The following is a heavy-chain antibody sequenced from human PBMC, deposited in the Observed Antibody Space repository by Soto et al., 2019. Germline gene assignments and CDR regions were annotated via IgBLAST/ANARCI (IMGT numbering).Heavy chain of an antibody. Sequence: SVKVSCKASGGTFSSYAISWVRQAPGQGLEWMGGIIPIFGTANYAQKFQGRVTITADESTSTAYMELSSLRSEDTAVYYCARGRYSYGLMSYYYGMDVWGQGTTDTVSS. CDR3: ARGRYSYGLMSYYYGMDV. J-gene: IGHJ6*02. D-gene: IGHD5-18*01. CDR1: GGTFSSYA. CDR2: IIPIFGTA. V-gene: IGHV1-69*13.